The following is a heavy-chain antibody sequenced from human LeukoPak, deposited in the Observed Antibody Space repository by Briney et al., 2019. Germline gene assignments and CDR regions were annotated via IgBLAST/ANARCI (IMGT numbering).Heavy chain of an antibody. CDR1: GGTFSSYA. CDR2: XIPXLNIX. CDR3: ARAPEDXXXHXXFDP. V-gene: IGHV1-69*04. Sequence: GSSVKVSCKASGGTFSSYAISWVRQAPGQGLEWMGXXIPXLNIXTXAQKFQGRVTITADKSTSTAYMELSGLRSEDTAVYYCARAPEDXXXHXXFDPWGQGTLVTVSS. J-gene: IGHJ5*02.